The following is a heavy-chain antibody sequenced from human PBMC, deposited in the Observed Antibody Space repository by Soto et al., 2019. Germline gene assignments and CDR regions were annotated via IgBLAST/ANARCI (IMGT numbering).Heavy chain of an antibody. J-gene: IGHJ3*01. CDR3: TREGYGGDTDAFDL. D-gene: IGHD4-17*01. V-gene: IGHV3-48*03. CDR1: GFSVSAYE. Sequence: EVQLVESGGGLVQPGGSLRLSCAASGFSVSAYEMDWVRQAPGKGLEWVSFMSVSGYRTYYPDSVKGRFTISRDNAKNSLYLQMDSLRAEDKAVYDCTREGYGGDTDAFDLWGQGTMVTVSS. CDR2: MSVSGYRT.